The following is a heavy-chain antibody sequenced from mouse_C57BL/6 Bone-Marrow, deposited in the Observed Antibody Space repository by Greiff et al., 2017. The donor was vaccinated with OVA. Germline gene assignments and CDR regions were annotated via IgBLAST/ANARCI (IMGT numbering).Heavy chain of an antibody. CDR3: ARGEYRFAY. V-gene: IGHV3-6*01. CDR1: GYSITSGYY. J-gene: IGHJ3*01. Sequence: VQLKESGPGLVKPSQSLSLTCSVTGYSITSGYYWNWIRQFPGNKLEWMGYISYDGSNNYNPSLKNRISITRDTSKNQFFLKLNSVTTEDTATYYCARGEYRFAYWGQGTLVTVSA. CDR2: ISYDGSN. D-gene: IGHD1-3*01.